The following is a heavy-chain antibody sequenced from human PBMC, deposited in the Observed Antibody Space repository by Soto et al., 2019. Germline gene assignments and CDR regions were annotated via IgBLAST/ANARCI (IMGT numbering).Heavy chain of an antibody. CDR2: MHYSGSA. Sequence: QVQLQESGPGLVKPSQTLSLTCTVSGGSTSSGAYYWGWIRQHSGKGLEWIGYMHYSGSAYYNPSLTSRVTISVDTSMNQFSPKLSSVTAADTAMYYCARYFFDSSGYSNWFDSWGQGTLVTVSS. CDR3: ARYFFDSSGYSNWFDS. D-gene: IGHD3-22*01. CDR1: GGSTSSGAYY. V-gene: IGHV4-31*03. J-gene: IGHJ5*01.